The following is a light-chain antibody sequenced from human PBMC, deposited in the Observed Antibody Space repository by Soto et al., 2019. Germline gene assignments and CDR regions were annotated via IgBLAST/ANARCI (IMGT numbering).Light chain of an antibody. CDR1: SSDIGGYNY. CDR2: EVS. J-gene: IGLJ1*01. CDR3: NSYTSSSTLYV. V-gene: IGLV2-14*01. Sequence: QSALTQPASVSGSPGQSITISCTGTSSDIGGYNYVSWYQQHPGKAPKLMLYEVSNRPSGVSNRFSGFKSGNTASLTITGLQGEDEADYYCNSYTSSSTLYVFGTGTKLTVL.